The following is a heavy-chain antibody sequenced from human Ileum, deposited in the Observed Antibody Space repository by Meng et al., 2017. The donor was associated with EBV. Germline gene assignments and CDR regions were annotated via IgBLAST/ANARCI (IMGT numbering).Heavy chain of an antibody. CDR3: FLVSTVTQPDF. V-gene: IGHV3-74*01. CDR1: GFXFSTFG. CDR2: ISPDGSRT. Sequence: VQPGGXXGLSCSASGFXFSTFGMHGLRQAPGKGLVWVSRISPDGSRTNYADSVKGRFTISRDNAKNMVYLQMSSLRAEDTAVYHCFLVSTVTQPDFWGPGTLVTVSS. J-gene: IGHJ4*02. D-gene: IGHD5/OR15-5a*01.